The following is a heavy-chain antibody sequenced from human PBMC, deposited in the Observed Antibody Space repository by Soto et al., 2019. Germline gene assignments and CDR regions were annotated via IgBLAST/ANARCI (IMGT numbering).Heavy chain of an antibody. CDR2: ISGTGRVT. D-gene: IGHD3-3*01. Sequence: EVQLLESGGGLVQPGGSLKISCAVSGFTFSSYAMSWVRQAPGKGLEWVSGISGTGRVTNYAESVKGRFTISRDNPKNPLYLGIEGLRAEGTAVSYWAKDGHYDFVNGIEYFDHWGQGTLVTVSS. CDR1: GFTFSSYA. CDR3: AKDGHYDFVNGIEYFDH. V-gene: IGHV3-23*01. J-gene: IGHJ1*01.